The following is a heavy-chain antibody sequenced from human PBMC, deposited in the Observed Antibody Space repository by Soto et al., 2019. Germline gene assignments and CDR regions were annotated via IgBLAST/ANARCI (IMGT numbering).Heavy chain of an antibody. J-gene: IGHJ3*02. Sequence: QVQLVESGGGVVQPGRSLRLSCAASGFTFSSYGMHWVRQAPGKGLEWVADISYDGSNKYYADSVKGRFTISRDNSKNTLYLQMNSLRAEDTAVYYCAKMTTVTTDAFDICGQGTMVTVSS. CDR2: ISYDGSNK. CDR3: AKMTTVTTDAFDI. D-gene: IGHD4-17*01. CDR1: GFTFSSYG. V-gene: IGHV3-30*18.